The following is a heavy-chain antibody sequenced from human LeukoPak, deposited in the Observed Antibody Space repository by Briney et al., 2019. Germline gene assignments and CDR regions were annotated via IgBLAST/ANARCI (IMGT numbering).Heavy chain of an antibody. CDR1: GFPFSSYA. J-gene: IGHJ4*02. Sequence: GSLRLSCAASGFPFSSYAMDWVRQAPGKGLEWVAVISYDGSNKYYADSVKGRFTISRDNSKNTLYLQMNSLRTEDTAVYYCARPYGGYVDYYFDYWGQGTLVTVSS. D-gene: IGHD5-12*01. CDR2: ISYDGSNK. CDR3: ARPYGGYVDYYFDY. V-gene: IGHV3-30-3*01.